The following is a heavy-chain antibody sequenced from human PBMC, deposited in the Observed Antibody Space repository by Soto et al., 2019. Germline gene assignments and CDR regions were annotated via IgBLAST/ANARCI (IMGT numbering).Heavy chain of an antibody. CDR2: IYYSGTT. CDR3: ERQIGRGWLAP. D-gene: IGHD2-15*01. Sequence: SETLSLTCPVSGDSIGSPSYHWGWIRQPPGKGPEWIGSIYYSGTTYYKPSLQSRVTISVDISKNQFSLKLYFVTAADTAVYYCERQIGRGWLAPSGQGTLVTVSS. V-gene: IGHV4-39*01. CDR1: GDSIGSPSYH. J-gene: IGHJ5*02.